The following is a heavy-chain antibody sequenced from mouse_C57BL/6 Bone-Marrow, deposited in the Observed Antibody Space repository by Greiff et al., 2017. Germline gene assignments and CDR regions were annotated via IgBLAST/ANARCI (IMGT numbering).Heavy chain of an antibody. CDR1: GYSITSGYY. CDR3: ARESNFNWYFDV. Sequence: EVKVEESGPGLVKPSQSLSLTCSVTGYSITSGYYWNWIRQFPGNKLEWMGYISYDGSNNYNPSLKNRISITRDTSKNQFFLKLNSVTTEDTATYYCARESNFNWYFDVWGTGTTVTVSS. D-gene: IGHD2-5*01. CDR2: ISYDGSN. J-gene: IGHJ1*03. V-gene: IGHV3-6*01.